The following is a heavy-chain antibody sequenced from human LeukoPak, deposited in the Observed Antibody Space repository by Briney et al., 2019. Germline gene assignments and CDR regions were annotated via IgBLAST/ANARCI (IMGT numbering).Heavy chain of an antibody. CDR2: INEDGSIT. CDR3: ARSRESDY. D-gene: IGHD3-10*01. CDR1: GCTFRTYW. V-gene: IGHV3-74*01. Sequence: GGSLRLSCAVSGCTFRTYWMHWVRHVPGEGLVWVSRINEDGSITNYADSVKGRFSISRDNAKNSLYLQMNSLRAEDTAVYYCARSRESDYWGQGTLVTVSS. J-gene: IGHJ4*02.